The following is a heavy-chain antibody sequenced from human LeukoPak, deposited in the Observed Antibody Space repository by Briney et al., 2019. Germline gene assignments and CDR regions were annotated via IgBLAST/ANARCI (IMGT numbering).Heavy chain of an antibody. Sequence: GGSLRLSCAASGFTFDDYAMHWVRQAPGKGLEWVSGISWNSGSIGYADSVKGRFTISRDNAKKSLYLQMNSLRAEDTALYYCAKDIKYDILTGYYEGFDYWGQGTLVTVS. V-gene: IGHV3-9*01. CDR2: ISWNSGSI. CDR3: AKDIKYDILTGYYEGFDY. D-gene: IGHD3-9*01. J-gene: IGHJ4*02. CDR1: GFTFDDYA.